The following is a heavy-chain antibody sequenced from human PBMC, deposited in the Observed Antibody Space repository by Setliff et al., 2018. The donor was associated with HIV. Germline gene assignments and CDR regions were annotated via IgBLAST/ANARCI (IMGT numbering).Heavy chain of an antibody. V-gene: IGHV3-21*01. CDR3: AAVTTYGP. J-gene: IGHJ5*02. D-gene: IGHD4-17*01. CDR2: ISSSSSYI. Sequence: PGGSLRLSCAASGFSFSDFWMHWVRQVPGKGLAWVSSISSSSSYIYYADSVKGRFTISRDNAKNSLYLQMNSLRAEDTAVYYCAAVTTYGPWGQGTLVTVSS. CDR1: GFSFSDFW.